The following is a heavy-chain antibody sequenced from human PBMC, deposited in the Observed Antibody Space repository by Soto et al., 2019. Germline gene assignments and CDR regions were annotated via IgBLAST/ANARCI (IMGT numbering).Heavy chain of an antibody. D-gene: IGHD6-25*01. J-gene: IGHJ4*02. V-gene: IGHV3-23*01. CDR1: GFTFSSYA. CDR3: AKLDLIAAEVATGFSFDY. CDR2: ISGSGGST. Sequence: GGSLRLSCAASGFTFSSYAMSWVRQAPGKGLEWVSAISGSGGSTYYADSVKGRFTISRDNSKNTLYLQMNSLRAEDTAVYYCAKLDLIAAEVATGFSFDYWGQGTLVTVSS.